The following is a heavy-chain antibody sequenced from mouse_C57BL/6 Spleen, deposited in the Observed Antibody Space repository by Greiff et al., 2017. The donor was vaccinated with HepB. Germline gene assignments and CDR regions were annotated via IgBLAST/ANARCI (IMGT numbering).Heavy chain of an antibody. V-gene: IGHV1-64*01. CDR1: GYTFTSYW. CDR2: IHPNSGST. D-gene: IGHD2-2*01. CDR3: ARWLPPYYAMDY. Sequence: VQLQQPGAELVKPGASVKLSCKASGYTFTSYWMHWVKQRPGQGLEWIGMIHPNSGSTNYNEKFKSKATLTVDKSSSTAYMQLSSLTSEDSAVYYCARWLPPYYAMDYWGQGTSVTVSS. J-gene: IGHJ4*01.